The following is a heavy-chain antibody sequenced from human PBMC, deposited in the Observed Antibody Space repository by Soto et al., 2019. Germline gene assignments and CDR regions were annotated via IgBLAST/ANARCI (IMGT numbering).Heavy chain of an antibody. V-gene: IGHV3-30*18. CDR1: GFTFSYD. D-gene: IGHD2-15*01. J-gene: IGHJ4*02. CDR3: AKLFIGNCSGNTSDDY. CDR2: ISYDSSNK. Sequence: VQLLESGGGLMQPGGSLRLSCAASGFTFSYDIHWLRQAPGKGLEWVAYISYDSSNKFYGDSVKGRFTITRDNSKNTQFLQMNSLRAEDTAVYYCAKLFIGNCSGNTSDDYWRQATLVAVSS.